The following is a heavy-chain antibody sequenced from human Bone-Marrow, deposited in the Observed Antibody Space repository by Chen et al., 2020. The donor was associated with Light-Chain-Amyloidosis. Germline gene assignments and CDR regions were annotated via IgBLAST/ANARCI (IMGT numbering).Heavy chain of an antibody. CDR1: SXDNYA. Sequence: SXDNYAMHGVRQIPGKGLEWVEGLTSTSAGVGYGDSMKGRVTISRDNAKNSLYLXXXXXRXXXXXXYFCVKGLKQFLVLDCFDFWGRGTMVSVSS. CDR2: LTSTSAGV. J-gene: IGHJ3*01. V-gene: IGHV3-9*01. D-gene: IGHD6-19*01. CDR3: VKGLKQFLVLDCFDF.